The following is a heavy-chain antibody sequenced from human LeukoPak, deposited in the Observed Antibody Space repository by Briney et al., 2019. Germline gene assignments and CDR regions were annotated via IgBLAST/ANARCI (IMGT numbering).Heavy chain of an antibody. Sequence: PSETLSLTCTVSGGSISSSSYYWGWIRQPPGKGLEWIGSIYYSGSTYYNPSLKSRVTISVDTSKNQFSLKLSSVTAADTAVYYCARQRDGYKPGYWGQGTLVTVSS. V-gene: IGHV4-39*01. CDR2: IYYSGST. CDR1: GGSISSSSYY. CDR3: ARQRDGYKPGY. D-gene: IGHD5-24*01. J-gene: IGHJ4*02.